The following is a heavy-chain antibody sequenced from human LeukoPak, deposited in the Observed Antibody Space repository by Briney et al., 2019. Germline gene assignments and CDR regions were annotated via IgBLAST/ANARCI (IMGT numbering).Heavy chain of an antibody. V-gene: IGHV3-74*01. CDR3: VRDTYSLDY. D-gene: IGHD2-21*01. CDR1: GFTFSSYW. J-gene: IGHJ4*02. CDR2: INGDGSVT. Sequence: GGSLRLSCAASGFTFSSYWMHWVRQAPGKGLVWVSRINGDGSVTHYADSVKGRFSISRDNAKNTLYLQMSSLRAEDTAVYYCVRDTYSLDYWGQGTLVTVSS.